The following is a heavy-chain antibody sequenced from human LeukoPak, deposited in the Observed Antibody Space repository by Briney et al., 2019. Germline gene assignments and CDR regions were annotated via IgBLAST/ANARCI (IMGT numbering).Heavy chain of an antibody. V-gene: IGHV3-66*01. CDR1: GGSISSYY. J-gene: IGHJ4*02. CDR3: ARALLRLGYFDY. CDR2: IYSGGST. Sequence: PSETLSLTCTVSGGSISSYYWSWIRQPPGKGLEWVSVIYSGGSTYYADSVKGRFTISRDNSKNTLYLQMNSLRAEDTAVYYCARALLRLGYFDYWGQGTLVTVSS. D-gene: IGHD3-16*01.